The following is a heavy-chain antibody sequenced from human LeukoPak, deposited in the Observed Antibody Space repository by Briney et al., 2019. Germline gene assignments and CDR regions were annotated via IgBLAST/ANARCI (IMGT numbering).Heavy chain of an antibody. CDR2: IKSNSDGGTT. J-gene: IGHJ5*02. Sequence: GGSLRLSCAASGFTFRNAWMSWVRQTPGKGLDWVGRIKSNSDGGTTDYAGPVKGRFTISRDDSKDTLYLQMNSLRTEDTAVYYCTPEAILWFGELSSSWGQGTLVTVSS. CDR1: GFTFRNAW. V-gene: IGHV3-15*01. D-gene: IGHD3-10*01. CDR3: TPEAILWFGELSSS.